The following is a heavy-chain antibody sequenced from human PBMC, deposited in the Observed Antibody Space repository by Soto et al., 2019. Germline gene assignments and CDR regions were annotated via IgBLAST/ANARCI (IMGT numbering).Heavy chain of an antibody. V-gene: IGHV1-18*01. Sequence: QVQLVQSGAEVKKPGASVKVSCKAYGYTFTSYGISWVRQAPGQGLEWMGWISAYNGNTNYAQKLQGRVTMTTDTSTSTACMELRSLRSDDTAVYYCAKTFGYSYAIDYWGQGTLVTVSS. CDR2: ISAYNGNT. CDR3: AKTFGYSYAIDY. CDR1: GYTFTSYG. J-gene: IGHJ4*02. D-gene: IGHD5-18*01.